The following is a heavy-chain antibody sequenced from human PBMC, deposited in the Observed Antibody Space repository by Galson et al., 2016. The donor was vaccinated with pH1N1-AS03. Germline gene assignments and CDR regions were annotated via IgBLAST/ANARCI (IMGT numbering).Heavy chain of an antibody. CDR3: ARHGTTGWSREEDALDI. J-gene: IGHJ3*02. V-gene: IGHV4-39*01. CDR1: GGSISSRDHY. CDR2: IYYSGNS. D-gene: IGHD6-19*01. Sequence: SETLSLTCTVSGGSISSRDHYWVWIRQTPGEGLEWIGHIYYSGNSYYNPSLKSRVNFSVDTSKNQFSLKLASVTAADTAVYYCARHGTTGWSREEDALDIWGQGTVVTASS.